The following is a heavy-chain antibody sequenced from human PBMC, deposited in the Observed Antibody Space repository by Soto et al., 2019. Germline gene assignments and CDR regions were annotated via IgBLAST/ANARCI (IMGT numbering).Heavy chain of an antibody. Sequence: GASVKVSCKASGFSFTSSGFNWVRQAPGQGLEWVGWVSAKSGDTKCVENLRGRVTMTTDTSTSTAYMEMNSLRHDDTAVYYCARDFYPLAYYFDYWGQGTLVTAPQ. V-gene: IGHV1-18*04. J-gene: IGHJ4*02. CDR2: VSAKSGDT. CDR1: GFSFTSSG. CDR3: ARDFYPLAYYFDY.